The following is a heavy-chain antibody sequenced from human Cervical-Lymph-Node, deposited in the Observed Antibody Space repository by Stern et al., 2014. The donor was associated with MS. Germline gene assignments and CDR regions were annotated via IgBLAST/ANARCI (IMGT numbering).Heavy chain of an antibody. CDR1: GYNFINYA. V-gene: IGHV7-4-1*02. J-gene: IGHJ4*02. CDR3: ARGAFRTGATTLFF. CDR2: IITNTGHP. Sequence: VQLVESGSELKKPGASVKIACKASGYNFINYAMNWVRQAPGQGLEWMGLIITNTGHPTYTPAFTGRCVFSLDTSVSTAYMQINRLRSEDSAVYYCARGAFRTGATTLFFWGQGTQVTVTS. D-gene: IGHD1-7*01.